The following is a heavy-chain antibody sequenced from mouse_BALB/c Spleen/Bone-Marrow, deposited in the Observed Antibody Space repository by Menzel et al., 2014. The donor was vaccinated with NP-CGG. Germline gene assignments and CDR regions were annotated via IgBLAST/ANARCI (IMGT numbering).Heavy chain of an antibody. D-gene: IGHD1-1*01. CDR3: ATLTTVVDAMDY. Sequence: EVQLQQSGAELVKPGASVKLSCTASGFNIKDTYMHWVKQRPEQGLEWIGRIDPANGNTKYDPKFQGKATITADTSSNTACLQLSSLTSGDTAVYYCATLTTVVDAMDYWGQGTSVTVSS. CDR2: IDPANGNT. J-gene: IGHJ4*01. V-gene: IGHV14-3*02. CDR1: GFNIKDTY.